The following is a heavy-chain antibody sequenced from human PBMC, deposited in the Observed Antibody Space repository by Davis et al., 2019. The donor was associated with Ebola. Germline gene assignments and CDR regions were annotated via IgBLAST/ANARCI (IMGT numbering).Heavy chain of an antibody. J-gene: IGHJ4*02. CDR1: GFTFSSYS. CDR2: ISSSSSYI. D-gene: IGHD5-18*01. CDR3: ARGDETGIQLWSLLDY. Sequence: GGSLRLSCAASGFTFSSYSMNWVRQAPGKGLEWVSSISSSSSYIYYADSVKGRFTISRDNAKNSLYLQMNSLRAEDTAVYYCARGDETGIQLWSLLDYWGQGTLVTVSS. V-gene: IGHV3-21*01.